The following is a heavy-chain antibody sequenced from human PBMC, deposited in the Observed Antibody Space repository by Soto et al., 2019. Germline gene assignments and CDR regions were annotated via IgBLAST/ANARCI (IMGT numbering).Heavy chain of an antibody. V-gene: IGHV3-7*01. CDR2: IKQDGSEK. CDR1: GFTFSSYW. Sequence: PGGSLRLSCAASGFTFSSYWMSWVRQAPGKGLEWVANIKQDGSEKYYVDSVKGRFTISRDHAKNSLYLQMNSLRAEDTAVYYCAREWELLLHDYWGQGTLVTVSS. D-gene: IGHD1-26*01. CDR3: AREWELLLHDY. J-gene: IGHJ4*02.